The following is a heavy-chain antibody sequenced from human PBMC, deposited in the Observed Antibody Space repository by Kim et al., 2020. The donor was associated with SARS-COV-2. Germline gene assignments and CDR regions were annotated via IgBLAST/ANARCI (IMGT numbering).Heavy chain of an antibody. Sequence: SVKVSCKASGGSFSEFGISWVRQAPGRGLEWVGGVIPFFGTANSAQKFEDRVTFTADDSTTTAYMELRRLTSDDTAVYYCARDVYTKDRGGMDVWGQGTTVTVSS. CDR3: ARDVYTKDRGGMDV. D-gene: IGHD2-2*02. CDR1: GGSFSEFG. CDR2: VIPFFGTA. J-gene: IGHJ6*02. V-gene: IGHV1-69*13.